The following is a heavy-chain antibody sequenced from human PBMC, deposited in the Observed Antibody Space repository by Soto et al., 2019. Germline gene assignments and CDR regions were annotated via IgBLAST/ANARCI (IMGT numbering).Heavy chain of an antibody. J-gene: IGHJ4*02. CDR3: ARDRSIAVAAYYFDY. V-gene: IGHV1-18*01. Sequence: QVQLVQSGAEVKKPGASVKVSCKASGYTFTSYGISWVRQAPGQGLEWMGWISAYNGNTNYAQKLQGRVTMTTDTSTRTAYMELRSLRSDDTAVYYCARDRSIAVAAYYFDYWGQGTLVTVSS. CDR1: GYTFTSYG. D-gene: IGHD6-19*01. CDR2: ISAYNGNT.